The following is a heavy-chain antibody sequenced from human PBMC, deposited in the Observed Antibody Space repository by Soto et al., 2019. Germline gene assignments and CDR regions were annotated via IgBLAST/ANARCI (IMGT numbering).Heavy chain of an antibody. CDR1: GFTFSSYW. J-gene: IGHJ4*02. D-gene: IGHD5-12*01. CDR2: IKQDGSEK. V-gene: IGHV3-7*03. CDR3: AKENRANPDS. Sequence: PGGSLRLSCAASGFTFSSYWMSWVRQAPGKGLEWVANIKQDGSEKYYVDSVKGRFTISRDNAKNSLYLQMNNLTVEDTAVYYCAKENRANPDSWGQGTLVTVSS.